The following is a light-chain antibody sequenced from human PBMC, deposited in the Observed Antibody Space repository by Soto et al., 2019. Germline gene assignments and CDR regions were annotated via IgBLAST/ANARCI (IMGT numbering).Light chain of an antibody. CDR2: DAS. J-gene: IGKJ1*01. Sequence: EIVLTQSPGTLSLSPGERATLSCRASQSVSSSYLAWYQQKRGQAPRLLIYDASTLESGVPSRFSGSRSGTEFTLTISSLQPDDFATYYCQQYNSYSWTFGQGTKVDIK. V-gene: IGKV3-20*01. CDR3: QQYNSYSWT. CDR1: QSVSSSY.